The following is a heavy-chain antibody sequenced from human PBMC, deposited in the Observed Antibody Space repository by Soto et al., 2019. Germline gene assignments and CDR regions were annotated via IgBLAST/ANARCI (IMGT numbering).Heavy chain of an antibody. J-gene: IGHJ6*02. CDR3: ARALYYYGSGSYYYYYGMDV. D-gene: IGHD3-10*01. Sequence: SETLSLTCTVSGGSISSYYWSWIRQPAGKGLEWIGRIYTSGSTNYNPSLKSRVTMSVDTSKNQFSLKLSSVTAADTAVYYCARALYYYGSGSYYYYYGMDVWGQGTTVTVSS. CDR1: GGSISSYY. CDR2: IYTSGST. V-gene: IGHV4-4*07.